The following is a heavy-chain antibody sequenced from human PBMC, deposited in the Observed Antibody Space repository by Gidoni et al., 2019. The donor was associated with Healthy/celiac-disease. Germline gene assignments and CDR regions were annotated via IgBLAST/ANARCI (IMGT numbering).Heavy chain of an antibody. D-gene: IGHD3-10*01. CDR1: GGSISSYY. V-gene: IGHV4-59*01. J-gene: IGHJ3*02. CDR2: IYYSGST. Sequence: QVQLQESGPGLVKPSETLSLTCTVSGGSISSYYWSWIRQPPGKGLEWIGYIYYSGSTNYNPSLKSRVTISVDTSKNQFSLKLSSVTAADTAVYYCARETYYYGSGSYRDAFDIWGQGTMVTVSS. CDR3: ARETYYYGSGSYRDAFDI.